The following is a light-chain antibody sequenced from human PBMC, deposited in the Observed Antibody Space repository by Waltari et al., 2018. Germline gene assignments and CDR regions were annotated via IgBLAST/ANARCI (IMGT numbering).Light chain of an antibody. CDR1: SSNIGSNA. V-gene: IGLV1-44*01. CDR2: SNN. Sequence: QSVLTQPPSASGTPGQRVTISCSGSSSNIGSNAVNWYQQLPGTAPKLLILSNNQRPSGVPCRFSGSKSDTSASLAISGLLSEDEAEYYCAAGDDSLRGPVFGGGTKLTV. J-gene: IGLJ2*01. CDR3: AAGDDSLRGPV.